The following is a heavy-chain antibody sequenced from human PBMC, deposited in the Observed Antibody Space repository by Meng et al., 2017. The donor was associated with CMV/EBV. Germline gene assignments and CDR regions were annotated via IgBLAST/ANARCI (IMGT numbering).Heavy chain of an antibody. J-gene: IGHJ4*02. V-gene: IGHV1-69*10. Sequence: SEKVSCKASGGTFSSYAISWVRQAPGQGLEWMGGIIPILGIANYAQKFQGRVTITADKSTSTAYMELSSLRTEDTAVYYCARGYGRSSRPFDYWGQGTLVTVSS. CDR1: GGTFSSYA. D-gene: IGHD5-18*01. CDR3: ARGYGRSSRPFDY. CDR2: IIPILGIA.